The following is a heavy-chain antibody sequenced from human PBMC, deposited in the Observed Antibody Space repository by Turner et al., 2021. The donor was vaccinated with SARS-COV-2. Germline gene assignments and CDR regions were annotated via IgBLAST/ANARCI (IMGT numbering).Heavy chain of an antibody. CDR2: FDPVHGDI. V-gene: IGHV1-24*01. CDR1: GYTLTELS. CDR3: ATGVACTGTHAAYSYNYGMDV. J-gene: IGHJ6*02. D-gene: IGHD1-7*01. Sequence: VQIDKYGAEVKKPGASVKVSCKVSGYTLTELSMHWVRQAPGKGIEWMCGFDPVHGDIHSAQKFQCRVTMTDATCYATVYMERTRLTYVDTAEYYCATGVACTGTHAAYSYNYGMDVWGHVTTVNVSS.